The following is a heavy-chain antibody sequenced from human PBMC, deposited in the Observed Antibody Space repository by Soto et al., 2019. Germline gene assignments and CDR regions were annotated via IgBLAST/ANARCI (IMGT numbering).Heavy chain of an antibody. J-gene: IGHJ4*02. CDR2: ISVSGANT. D-gene: IGHD3-9*01. V-gene: IGHV3-23*01. CDR1: GFTFNNYA. Sequence: DVQLLDSGGGLVQPGGSLRLSCAASGFTFNNYAMSWVRQAPGKGLEWVSTISVSGANTYYADSVEGRFTITRDDSKNTLYMQMDSLGAEDTAVYYCAQDLGLGVIAGYPHDCWGQGTLVTVSS. CDR3: AQDLGLGVIAGYPHDC.